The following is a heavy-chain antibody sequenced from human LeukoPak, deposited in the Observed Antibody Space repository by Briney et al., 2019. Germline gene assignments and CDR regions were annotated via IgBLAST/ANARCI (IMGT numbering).Heavy chain of an antibody. D-gene: IGHD3-10*01. CDR1: GGSISSYY. CDR2: IYHSGST. V-gene: IGHV4-59*12. J-gene: IGHJ5*02. CDR3: ARGGSGLDNWFDP. Sequence: SETLSLTCTVSGGSISSYYWSWIRQPPGKGLEWIGYIYHSGSTYYNPTLKSRVTISVDRSKNQFSLKLSSVTAADTAVYYCARGGSGLDNWFDPWGQGTLVTVSS.